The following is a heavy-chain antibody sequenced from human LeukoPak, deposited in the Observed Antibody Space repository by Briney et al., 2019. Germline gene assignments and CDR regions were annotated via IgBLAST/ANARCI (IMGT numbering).Heavy chain of an antibody. CDR3: ARDLEVGGFDP. J-gene: IGHJ5*02. CDR1: GFTFSSYS. D-gene: IGHD3-16*01. V-gene: IGHV3-21*01. Sequence: GGSLRLSCAATGFTFSSYSMNWVRQAPGKGLEWVSSISSSSSYIYYADSVKGRFTISRDNAKNSLYLQMNSLRAEDTAVYYCARDLEVGGFDPWGQGTLVTVSS. CDR2: ISSSSSYI.